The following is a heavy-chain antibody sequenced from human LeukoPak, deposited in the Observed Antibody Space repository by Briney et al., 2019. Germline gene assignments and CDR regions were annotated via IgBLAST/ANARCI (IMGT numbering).Heavy chain of an antibody. Sequence: PGGSLRLSCAASGFTFNAFGMNWVRQAPGKGLEWVSYIGTTSGAIYYADSVKGRFTISRDSAKNSLYLQMNSLRAEDTAVYYCASQYTSSRIFDDWGQGTLVTVSS. J-gene: IGHJ4*02. D-gene: IGHD6-13*01. CDR2: IGTTSGAI. CDR1: GFTFNAFG. V-gene: IGHV3-48*01. CDR3: ASQYTSSRIFDD.